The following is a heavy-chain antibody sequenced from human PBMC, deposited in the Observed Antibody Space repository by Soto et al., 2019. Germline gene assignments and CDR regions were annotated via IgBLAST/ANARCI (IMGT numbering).Heavy chain of an antibody. Sequence: QVQLVESGGGVVQPGRSLRLSCAASGFTFSSYGMHWVRQAPGKGLEWVAGKSYDGCNKYYADSVKGRFTTSRDNSRNTLYLQMASLRAEDTAVYYCAKPRSYGVYWHLDLWGRGTLVTVSS. CDR3: AKPRSYGVYWHLDL. CDR2: KSYDGCNK. CDR1: GFTFSSYG. J-gene: IGHJ2*01. V-gene: IGHV3-30*18. D-gene: IGHD4-17*01.